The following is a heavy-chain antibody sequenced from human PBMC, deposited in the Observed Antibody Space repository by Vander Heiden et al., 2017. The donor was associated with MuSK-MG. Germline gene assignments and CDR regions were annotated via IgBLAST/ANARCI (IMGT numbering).Heavy chain of an antibody. Sequence: QLQLQESGPGLVKPSETLSLPCTVSGGSISSSSYYWGWIRQPPGKGLEWIGSIYYSGSTYYNPSLKSRVTISVDTSKNQFSLKLSSVTAADTAVYYCAREHYDILTGYYSEYYYGMDVWGQGTTVTVSS. J-gene: IGHJ6*02. V-gene: IGHV4-39*07. CDR3: AREHYDILTGYYSEYYYGMDV. CDR1: GGSISSSSYY. CDR2: IYYSGST. D-gene: IGHD3-9*01.